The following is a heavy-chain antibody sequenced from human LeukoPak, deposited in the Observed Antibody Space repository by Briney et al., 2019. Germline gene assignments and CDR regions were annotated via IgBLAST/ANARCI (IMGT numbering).Heavy chain of an antibody. J-gene: IGHJ4*02. V-gene: IGHV4-34*01. CDR1: GFTFSSYW. Sequence: GSLRLSCAASGFTFSSYWMSWVRQPPGKGLEWIGEINHSGSSNYNPSLKSRVTISVDRSKNQFSLKLSSVTAADTAVYYCARVEGNYGGRPYWGRGTLVTVSS. D-gene: IGHD4-23*01. CDR2: INHSGSS. CDR3: ARVEGNYGGRPY.